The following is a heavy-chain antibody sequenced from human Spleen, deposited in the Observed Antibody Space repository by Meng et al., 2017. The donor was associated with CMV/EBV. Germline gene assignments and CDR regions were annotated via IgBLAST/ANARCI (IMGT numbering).Heavy chain of an antibody. CDR3: ASDRYCSTTSCYTGVYSQH. V-gene: IGHV3-74*01. J-gene: IGHJ1*01. CDR1: SSYW. Sequence: SSYWRHWVRQAPGKRLVWVSRINSDGSSTSYADSVKGRFTISRDNAKNTLYLQMNSLRAEDTAVYYCASDRYCSTTSCYTGVYSQHWGQGTLVTVSS. D-gene: IGHD2-2*02. CDR2: INSDGSST.